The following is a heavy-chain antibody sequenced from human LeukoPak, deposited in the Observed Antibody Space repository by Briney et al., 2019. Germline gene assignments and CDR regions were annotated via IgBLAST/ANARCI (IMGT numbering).Heavy chain of an antibody. Sequence: PGGSLRLSCQASGSTFYMYAMSWVRQAPGKGLEWVASMCGTAGCTFYPDSVKGRFIISRDNSKNVLYLRMNSLTAEDTAIYYCAKDRPNFHENSGHYYRRDGDSWGQGTLVTVSS. J-gene: IGHJ5*01. CDR1: GSTFYMYA. D-gene: IGHD3-22*01. V-gene: IGHV3-23*01. CDR2: MCGTAGCT. CDR3: AKDRPNFHENSGHYYRRDGDS.